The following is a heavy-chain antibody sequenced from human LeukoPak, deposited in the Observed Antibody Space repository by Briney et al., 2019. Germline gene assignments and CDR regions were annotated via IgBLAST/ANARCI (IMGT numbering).Heavy chain of an antibody. CDR2: IIPILGIA. Sequence: ASVKVSCKASGGTFSSYAISWVRQAPGQGLEWMGRIIPILGIANYAQKFQGRVTITADKSTSTAYMELSSLRSEDTAVYYCARVKERYDAFDIWGQGTMVTVSS. V-gene: IGHV1-69*04. CDR3: ARVKERYDAFDI. D-gene: IGHD1-26*01. J-gene: IGHJ3*02. CDR1: GGTFSSYA.